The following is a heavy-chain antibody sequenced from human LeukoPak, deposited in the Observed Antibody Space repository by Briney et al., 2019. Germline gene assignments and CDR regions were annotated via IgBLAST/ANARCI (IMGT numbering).Heavy chain of an antibody. CDR3: ARENYGMDV. Sequence: GGSLRLSCAASGFTFSSYAMHWVRQAPGKGLEWVAVISSDERTKDYADSVRGRFTISRDTSKNTLYLQMDSLRAEDTAVYYCARENYGMDVWGQGTSVTVSS. J-gene: IGHJ6*02. V-gene: IGHV3-30-3*01. CDR2: ISSDERTK. CDR1: GFTFSSYA.